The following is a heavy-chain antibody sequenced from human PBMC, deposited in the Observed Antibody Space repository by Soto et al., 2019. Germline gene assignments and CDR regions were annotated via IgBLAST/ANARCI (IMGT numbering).Heavy chain of an antibody. J-gene: IGHJ6*02. CDR2: ISGSGGST. V-gene: IGHV3-23*01. CDR1: GFTFSSYA. Sequence: GGSLRLSCAASGFTFSSYAMSWVRQAPGKGLEWVSAISGSGGSTYYADSVKGRFTISRDNSKNTLYLQMNSLRAEDTAVYYCAKEPGGAGSTSWYDPGGEYYYYYYGMDVWGQGTTVTVS. CDR3: AKEPGGAGSTSWYDPGGEYYYYYYGMDV. D-gene: IGHD2-2*01.